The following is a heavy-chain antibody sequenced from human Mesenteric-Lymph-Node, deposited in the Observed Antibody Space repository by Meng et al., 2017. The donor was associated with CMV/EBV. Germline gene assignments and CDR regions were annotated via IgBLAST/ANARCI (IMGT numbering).Heavy chain of an antibody. J-gene: IGHJ5*02. CDR3: ARDSGSQIS. CDR1: RGSVNSGNYY. D-gene: IGHD3-10*01. Sequence: LTCTVSRGSVNSGNYYWTWIRQPPGKGLEWIGYIYRDRSTNYNPSLKSRVSISVDTPNNQFSLKLTSVTAADTAIYYCARDSGSQISWGQGTLVTVSS. CDR2: IYRDRST. V-gene: IGHV4-61*01.